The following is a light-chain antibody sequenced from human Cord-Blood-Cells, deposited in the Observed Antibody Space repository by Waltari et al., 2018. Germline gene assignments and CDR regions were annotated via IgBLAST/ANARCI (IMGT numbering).Light chain of an antibody. CDR2: GAS. Sequence: EIVLTKSPGTLPLSPGERATPSCRASQSVSSSYLAWYQQKPGQAPRLLIYGASSRATGIPDRFSGSGSGTDFTLTISRLEPEDFAVYYCQQYGSSPRTFGQGTKVEIK. CDR1: QSVSSSY. J-gene: IGKJ1*01. V-gene: IGKV3-20*01. CDR3: QQYGSSPRT.